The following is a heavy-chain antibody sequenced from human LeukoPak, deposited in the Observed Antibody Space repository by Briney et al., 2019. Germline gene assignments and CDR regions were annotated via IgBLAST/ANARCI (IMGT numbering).Heavy chain of an antibody. D-gene: IGHD2-2*02. CDR1: GFTFSSYS. V-gene: IGHV3-21*01. CDR3: ARGGPHKAPIVVVPAAIPDYYYYMDV. J-gene: IGHJ6*03. Sequence: PGGSLRLSCAASGFTFSSYSMNWVRQAPGKGLEWVSSISSSSSYIYYADSVKGRFTISRDNAKNSLYLQMNSLRAEDTAVYYCARGGPHKAPIVVVPAAIPDYYYYMDVWGKGTTVTVSS. CDR2: ISSSSSYI.